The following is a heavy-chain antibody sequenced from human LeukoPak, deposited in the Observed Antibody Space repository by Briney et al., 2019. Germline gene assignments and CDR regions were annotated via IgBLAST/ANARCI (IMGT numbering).Heavy chain of an antibody. CDR1: GYTFTTYG. Sequence: ASVKVSCKASGYTFTTYGISWVRQAPGQGLEWMGLISAYNGNTNYAQKLQGRVTMTTDTSTSTAYMELRSLRSDDTAVYYCARDLGYCSSTSCYRNWFDPWGQGTLVTVSS. J-gene: IGHJ5*02. CDR2: ISAYNGNT. CDR3: ARDLGYCSSTSCYRNWFDP. V-gene: IGHV1-18*01. D-gene: IGHD2-2*01.